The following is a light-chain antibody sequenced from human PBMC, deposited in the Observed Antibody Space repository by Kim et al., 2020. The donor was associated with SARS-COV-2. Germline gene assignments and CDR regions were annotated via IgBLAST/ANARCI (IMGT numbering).Light chain of an antibody. V-gene: IGKV1-33*01. CDR1: QDIRNF. J-gene: IGKJ5*01. Sequence: ASVGDRVTITCQASQDIRNFLNWFRQKPGKAHNLLIYDGSNLETGVPSRFSGSGSGTDFTLTINSLQPEDIATYYCKQYNSLPVTFGQGTRLEIK. CDR2: DGS. CDR3: KQYNSLPVT.